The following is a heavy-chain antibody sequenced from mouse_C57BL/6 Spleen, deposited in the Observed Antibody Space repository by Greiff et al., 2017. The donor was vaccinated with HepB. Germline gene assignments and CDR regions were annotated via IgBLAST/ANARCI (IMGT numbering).Heavy chain of an antibody. D-gene: IGHD2-12*01. CDR1: GFTFSDYY. J-gene: IGHJ2*01. CDR3: ARQETTRYYFDY. V-gene: IGHV5-12*01. Sequence: DVHLVESGGGLVQPGGSLKLSCAASGFTFSDYYMYWVRQTPEKRLEWVAYISNGGGSTYYPDTVKGRFTISRDNAKNTLYLQMSRLKSEDTAMYYCARQETTRYYFDYWGQGTTLTVSS. CDR2: ISNGGGST.